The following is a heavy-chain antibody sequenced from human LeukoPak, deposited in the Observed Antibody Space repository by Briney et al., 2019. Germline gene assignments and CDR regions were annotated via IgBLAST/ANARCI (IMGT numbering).Heavy chain of an antibody. D-gene: IGHD3-22*01. CDR1: GFTFSNYW. CDR2: IKQDGSEK. J-gene: IGHJ4*02. V-gene: IGHV3-7*01. CDR3: ASGGSYYDSSGYLPGY. Sequence: GGSLRLSCAASGFTFSNYWMNWVRQAPGKGLEWVANIKQDGSEKYYVDSVKGRFTISRDNAKNSLYLQMNSLRAEDTAVYYCASGGSYYDSSGYLPGYWGQGTLVTVSS.